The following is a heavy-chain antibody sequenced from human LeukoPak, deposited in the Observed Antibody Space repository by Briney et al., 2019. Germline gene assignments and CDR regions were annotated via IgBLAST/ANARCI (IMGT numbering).Heavy chain of an antibody. V-gene: IGHV5-51*01. CDR1: GYSFTSYW. J-gene: IGHJ4*02. CDR3: ARRSGYGGFFGY. CDR2: IYPGVSDT. D-gene: IGHD5-12*01. Sequence: GEALQISCKDSGYSFTSYWIGWVRQMPGKGLEWMVIIYPGVSDTRYSPSFQGQVTISADKSISTAYLQWSSLKDSDTAIYYCARRSGYGGFFGYWGQGTQVTVSS.